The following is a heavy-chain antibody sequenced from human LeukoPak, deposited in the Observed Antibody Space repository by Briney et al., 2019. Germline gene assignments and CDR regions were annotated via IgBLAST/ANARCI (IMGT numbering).Heavy chain of an antibody. Sequence: ASVKVSCKVSGYTLTKLPMHWVRQAPGKGLEWMGGFAPEDGETIYAQKFQGRVTMTEDISSDTAYMELSSLRSDDTAIYYCVTGIVILPATTYYFDTWGQGTLVTVSS. J-gene: IGHJ4*02. CDR1: GYTLTKLP. D-gene: IGHD2-2*01. V-gene: IGHV1-24*01. CDR2: FAPEDGET. CDR3: VTGIVILPATTYYFDT.